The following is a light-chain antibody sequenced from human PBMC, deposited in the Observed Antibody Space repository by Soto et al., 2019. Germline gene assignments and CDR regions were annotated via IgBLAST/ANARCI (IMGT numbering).Light chain of an antibody. CDR2: DVS. V-gene: IGLV2-14*03. Sequence: QSALAQPASGSGSRGQSITISCTGTSSDVGRYNYVSWFQQHPGKLPKLIIYDVSNWPPGVSDRFSGSKSGNTASLTISGLHPEDVADSYCSSFTSSSTFVFGTGTKVTVL. CDR1: SSDVGRYNY. J-gene: IGLJ1*01. CDR3: SSFTSSSTFV.